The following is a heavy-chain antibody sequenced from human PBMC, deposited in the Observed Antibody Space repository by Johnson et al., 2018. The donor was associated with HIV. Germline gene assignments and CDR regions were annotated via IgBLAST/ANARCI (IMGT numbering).Heavy chain of an antibody. CDR3: ARDPDYYDSSGYYYPGAFDI. CDR2: IYSGGST. J-gene: IGHJ3*02. CDR1: GFTVSSNY. V-gene: IGHV3-66*01. D-gene: IGHD3-22*01. Sequence: VQLVESGGGLVQPGGSLRLSCAASGFTVSSNYMSWVRQAPGKGLEWVSVIYSGGSTYYADSVKGRFTIPRDNSKNTLYLQMNSLRPEDTAVYYCARDPDYYDSSGYYYPGAFDIWGQGTMVTVSS.